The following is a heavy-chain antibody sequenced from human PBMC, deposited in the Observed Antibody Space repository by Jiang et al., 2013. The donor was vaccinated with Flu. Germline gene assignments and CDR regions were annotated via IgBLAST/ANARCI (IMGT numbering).Heavy chain of an antibody. D-gene: IGHD6-6*01. Sequence: KGLEWIGSIYYSGSTYXTVPQESVTISVDTSKNQFSLKLSSVTAADTAVYYCARGARYSSSSWNAYYFDYWGQGTLVTVSS. V-gene: IGHV4-39*01. CDR3: ARGARYSSSSWNAYYFDY. CDR2: IYYSGST. J-gene: IGHJ4*02.